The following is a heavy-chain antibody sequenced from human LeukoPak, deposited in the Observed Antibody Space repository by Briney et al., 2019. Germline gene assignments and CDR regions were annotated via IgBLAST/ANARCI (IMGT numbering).Heavy chain of an antibody. D-gene: IGHD2-8*01. CDR2: ISSSGSTI. J-gene: IGHJ5*02. CDR1: GFTFSDYY. CDR3: AARPYCTTATCPKTNWFDP. V-gene: IGHV3-11*04. Sequence: GGSLRLSCAASGFTFSDYYMSWIRQAPGKGLEWVSYISSSGSTIYYADSVKGRFTISRDNAKNSLYLQMNSLRAEDTAVYYCAARPYCTTATCPKTNWFDPWGQGTLVTVSS.